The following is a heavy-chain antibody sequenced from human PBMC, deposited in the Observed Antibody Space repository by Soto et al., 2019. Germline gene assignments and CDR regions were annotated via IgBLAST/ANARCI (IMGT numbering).Heavy chain of an antibody. D-gene: IGHD4-4*01. CDR2: ISGSGGST. CDR3: AKIWSNYVNYLYYMDV. Sequence: GGSLRLSCAASGFTFSSYAMSWVRQAPGKGLEWVSAISGSGGSTYYADSVKGRFTNSRDNSKNTLYLQMNSLRAEDTAVYYCAKIWSNYVNYLYYMDVWGKGTTVTVSS. J-gene: IGHJ6*03. V-gene: IGHV3-23*01. CDR1: GFTFSSYA.